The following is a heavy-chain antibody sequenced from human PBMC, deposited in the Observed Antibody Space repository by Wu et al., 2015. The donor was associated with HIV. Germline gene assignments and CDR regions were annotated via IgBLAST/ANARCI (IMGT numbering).Heavy chain of an antibody. CDR3: ARDFGPYGRIAVTHFGY. CDR1: GYTFSDYF. V-gene: IGHV1-46*01. J-gene: IGHJ4*02. D-gene: IGHD6-19*01. Sequence: QVQLMQSGAEVKKPGASVTVSCKASGYTFSDYFMHWVRQTPGQGFEWMGIINPIGGSTRVAQKFQGRLTLTEDPSTNTLYMELSSLRSEDTAVYYCARDFGPYGRIAVTHFGYWGQGTLVIVSP. CDR2: INPIGGST.